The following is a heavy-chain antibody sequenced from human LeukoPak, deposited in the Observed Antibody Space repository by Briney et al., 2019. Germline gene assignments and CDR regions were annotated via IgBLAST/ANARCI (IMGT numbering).Heavy chain of an antibody. CDR2: IYPGDSDT. CDR3: ARAIVVPGEPLTYYFDY. D-gene: IGHD2-2*01. J-gene: IGHJ4*02. CDR1: GYSFTSYW. V-gene: IGHV5-51*01. Sequence: GESLKISCKGSGYSFTSYWIGWVRQMPGKGLEWMGIIYPGDSDTRYSPSFQGQVTISADKSISTAYLQWSSLKASDTAMYYCARAIVVPGEPLTYYFDYWGQGTLVTVSS.